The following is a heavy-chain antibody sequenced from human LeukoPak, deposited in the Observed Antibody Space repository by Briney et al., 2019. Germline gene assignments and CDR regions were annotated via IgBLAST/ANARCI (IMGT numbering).Heavy chain of an antibody. Sequence: SETLSLTCTVSGGSISTYYWNWIRQPPGKGLEWIGYIYHCGGTNYNPSLQSRVTISVDTSKNQFSLNLNSVTAADTAVYYCARGGAARLHFQNWGQGTLVTVSS. CDR2: IYHCGGT. CDR1: GGSISTYY. CDR3: ARGGAARLHFQN. V-gene: IGHV4-59*01. D-gene: IGHD6-6*01. J-gene: IGHJ1*01.